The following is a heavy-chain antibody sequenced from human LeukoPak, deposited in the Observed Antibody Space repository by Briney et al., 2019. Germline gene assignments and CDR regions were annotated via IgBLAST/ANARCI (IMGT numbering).Heavy chain of an antibody. CDR2: ISYDGSNK. D-gene: IGHD3-22*01. J-gene: IGHJ4*02. V-gene: IGHV3-30-3*01. Sequence: GGSLRLSCAASGFTFSSYAMHWVRQAPGKGLEWVAVISYDGSNKYYADSVKGRFTISRDNSKNTLYLQMNSLRAEDTAVYYCARYYYDSSGYFDYWGQGTLVTVSS. CDR3: ARYYYDSSGYFDY. CDR1: GFTFSSYA.